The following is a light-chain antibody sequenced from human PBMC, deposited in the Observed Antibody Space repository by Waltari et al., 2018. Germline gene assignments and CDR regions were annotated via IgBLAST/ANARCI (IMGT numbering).Light chain of an antibody. Sequence: AIQLTQSPSSLSASVGDRVTITCRASQGISSALAWYQQKPGKPPKVLIYDASSLESGVPSRFSGSGSGTDFTLTITSLEPEDSATYYCQQFNSYPITFGQGTRREIK. J-gene: IGKJ5*01. CDR3: QQFNSYPIT. CDR2: DAS. CDR1: QGISSA. V-gene: IGKV1-13*02.